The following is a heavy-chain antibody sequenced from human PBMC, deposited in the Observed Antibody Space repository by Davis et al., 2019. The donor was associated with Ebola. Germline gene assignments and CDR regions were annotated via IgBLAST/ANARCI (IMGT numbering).Heavy chain of an antibody. CDR3: ARGGGDSTSSGDY. CDR1: GFTFSNYN. J-gene: IGHJ4*02. Sequence: GESLKISCAASGFTFSNYNMNWVRQAPGKGLEWVSYIDSYSTNIYHSDSVRGRFTVSRDNAKNSLYLQMNSLRTEDTAVYYCARGGGDSTSSGDYWGQGTQVTVSS. D-gene: IGHD6-6*01. V-gene: IGHV3-48*04. CDR2: IDSYSTNI.